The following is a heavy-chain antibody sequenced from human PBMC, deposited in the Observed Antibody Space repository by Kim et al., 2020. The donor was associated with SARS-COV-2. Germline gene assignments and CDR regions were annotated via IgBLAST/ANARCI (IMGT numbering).Heavy chain of an antibody. V-gene: IGHV3-11*04. D-gene: IGHD3-10*01. J-gene: IGHJ4*02. Sequence: YEDSVKGRFTIARDNAKNSLYLKMNSLRAEDTAVYYCAREALWFGETTFDYWGQGTLVTVSS. CDR3: AREALWFGETTFDY.